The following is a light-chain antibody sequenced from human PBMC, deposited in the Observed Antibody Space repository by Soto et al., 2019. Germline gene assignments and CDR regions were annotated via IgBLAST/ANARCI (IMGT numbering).Light chain of an antibody. Sequence: DVVMTQSPLSLPVTPGEPASISCRSSQSLVYINGNTYLTWFQQRPGQSPRRLIYEVSKRDSGVPDRFSGSGSGTDFTLKISRVEAEDVGVYYCMQCTDWPATFGQGTKVDTK. V-gene: IGKV2-30*01. J-gene: IGKJ1*01. CDR3: MQCTDWPAT. CDR2: EVS. CDR1: QSLVYINGNTY.